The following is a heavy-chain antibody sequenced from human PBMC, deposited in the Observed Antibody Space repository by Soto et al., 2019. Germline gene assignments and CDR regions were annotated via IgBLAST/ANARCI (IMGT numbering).Heavy chain of an antibody. J-gene: IGHJ6*01. CDR1: GGTLSNYI. Sequence: QVQLVQSGAEVKKPGSSVKVSCKASGGTLSNYIISWVRQAPGQGLEWMGGIIPMFATANHAQTFQGRVTITADKSTSTAYMELSSLRSEDTAVYYCARKELEMATELNYYYYYGMDVWGQGTTVTVSS. CDR2: IIPMFATA. V-gene: IGHV1-69*06. D-gene: IGHD5-12*01. CDR3: ARKELEMATELNYYYYYGMDV.